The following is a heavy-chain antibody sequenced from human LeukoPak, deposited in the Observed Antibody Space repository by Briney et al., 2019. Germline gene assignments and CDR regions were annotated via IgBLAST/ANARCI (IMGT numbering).Heavy chain of an antibody. Sequence: ASVKVSCKASGYTFTSYGISWVRQAPGQGIEWMGWISAYNGNTNYAQKLQGRVTMTTDTSTSTAYMELRSLRSDDTAVYYCARWYCSSTSCYYNIWFDPWGQGTLVTVSS. CDR3: ARWYCSSTSCYYNIWFDP. V-gene: IGHV1-18*01. D-gene: IGHD2-2*01. J-gene: IGHJ5*02. CDR1: GYTFTSYG. CDR2: ISAYNGNT.